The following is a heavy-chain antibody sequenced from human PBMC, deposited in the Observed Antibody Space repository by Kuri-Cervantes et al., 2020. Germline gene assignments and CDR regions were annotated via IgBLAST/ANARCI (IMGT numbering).Heavy chain of an antibody. Sequence: GGSLRLSCAASGFTFSSYGVHWVRQAPGKGLEWVAVIWYDGSNKYYADSVKGRFTISRDNSKNTLYLQMNSLRAEDTAVYYCAKMRSGYGDYANAFDIWGQGTMVTVSS. D-gene: IGHD4-17*01. J-gene: IGHJ3*02. V-gene: IGHV3-33*06. CDR1: GFTFSSYG. CDR3: AKMRSGYGDYANAFDI. CDR2: IWYDGSNK.